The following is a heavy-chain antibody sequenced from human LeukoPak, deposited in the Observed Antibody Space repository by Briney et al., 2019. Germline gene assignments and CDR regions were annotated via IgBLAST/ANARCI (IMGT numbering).Heavy chain of an antibody. CDR3: TTFLEWLESDY. V-gene: IGHV3-15*04. CDR1: GFTSSNTW. CDR2: IESKTDGGTT. Sequence: GGSLRLSCAASGFTSSNTWMSWVRQAPGKGLEWVGRIESKTDGGTTDYAAPVKGRFTISRDDSKNTLYLQMNSLKTEDTAVYYCTTFLEWLESDYRGQGTLVTVSS. J-gene: IGHJ4*02. D-gene: IGHD3-3*01.